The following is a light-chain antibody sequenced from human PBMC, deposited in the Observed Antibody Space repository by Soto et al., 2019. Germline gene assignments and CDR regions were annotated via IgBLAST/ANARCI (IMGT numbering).Light chain of an antibody. CDR3: CSYAGSSSFVV. J-gene: IGLJ3*02. Sequence: QSVLTQPASVSGSPGQSITISCTGVSSDVGSYDLVSCYQHHPGKTPKLIIYEAIKRPSGVSVRFSASKSGNTASLTISGLQAEDEADYYCCSYAGSSSFVVFGGGTKLTVL. CDR1: SSDVGSYDL. CDR2: EAI. V-gene: IGLV2-23*02.